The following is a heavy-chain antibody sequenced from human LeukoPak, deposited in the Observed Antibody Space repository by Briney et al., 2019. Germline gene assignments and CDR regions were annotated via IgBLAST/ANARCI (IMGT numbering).Heavy chain of an antibody. CDR3: TSTRVDTAMVTDY. D-gene: IGHD5-18*01. V-gene: IGHV1-8*01. CDR1: GYTFTSYD. CDR2: MNPNSGNT. J-gene: IGHJ4*02. Sequence: ASVKVSRKSSGYTFTSYDINWGRQATGQGLGWVGWMNPNSGNTGYAQKFQGRVTMTRNTSISTAYMELSSLRSEDTAVYYCTSTRVDTAMVTDYWGQGTLVTVSS.